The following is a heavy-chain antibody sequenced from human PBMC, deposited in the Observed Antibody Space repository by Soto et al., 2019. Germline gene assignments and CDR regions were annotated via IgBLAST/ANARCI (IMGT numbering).Heavy chain of an antibody. CDR1: GGSISGTSDY. CDR2: INYSGKN. J-gene: IGHJ6*02. V-gene: IGHV4-39*01. Sequence: QLQLQESGPGLVKPSETLSLICTVSGGSISGTSDYWGWIRQPPGKGLEWIGSINYSGKNYYNPSLKSRVTISVATSKNQFSLQLNSVTAADTALYSCTRHPGMDVWGQGTTVTVSS. CDR3: TRHPGMDV.